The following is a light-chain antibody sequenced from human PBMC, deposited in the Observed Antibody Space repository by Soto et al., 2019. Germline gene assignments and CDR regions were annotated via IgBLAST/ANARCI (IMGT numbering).Light chain of an antibody. V-gene: IGKV3-11*01. CDR1: QSITNH. Sequence: EIVLTQSPATLSLSPGERATLSCRASQSITNHLAWYQQKPGQAPRLLIYDASNRAAGIPVRFSGSGSGTDFTLTLSSLETEEFAVYYCQHRGEWPPGATFGGGTKVEI. CDR3: QHRGEWPPGAT. CDR2: DAS. J-gene: IGKJ4*01.